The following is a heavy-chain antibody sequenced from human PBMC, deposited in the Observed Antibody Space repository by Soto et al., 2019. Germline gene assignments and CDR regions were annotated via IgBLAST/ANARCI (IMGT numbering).Heavy chain of an antibody. D-gene: IGHD3-22*01. J-gene: IGHJ4*02. V-gene: IGHV3-13*01. CDR3: ARASRDHSSGDYYYFDY. CDR1: GFTFSSYD. Sequence: GGSLRLSCATSGFTFSSYDMHWVRQATGKGLEWVSAIGTAGDTYYPGSVKGRFTISRENAKNSLYLQMNSLRAGDTAVYYCARASRDHSSGDYYYFDYWGQGTLVTVSS. CDR2: IGTAGDT.